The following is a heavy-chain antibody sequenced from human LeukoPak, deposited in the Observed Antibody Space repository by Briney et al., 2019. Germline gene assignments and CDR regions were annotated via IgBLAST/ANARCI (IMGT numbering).Heavy chain of an antibody. Sequence: SETLSLTCTVSGASISTYYWSWIRQPPGKGLEWIWYIYYSGSTDYNPSRKSRVTISVDTSKNQFSLKLSSVTAADTAVYYCASALHHFDSTAFSYYFDYWGQETLVTVSS. CDR2: IYYSGST. V-gene: IGHV4-59*12. CDR3: ASALHHFDSTAFSYYFDY. J-gene: IGHJ4*02. CDR1: GASISTYY. D-gene: IGHD2/OR15-2a*01.